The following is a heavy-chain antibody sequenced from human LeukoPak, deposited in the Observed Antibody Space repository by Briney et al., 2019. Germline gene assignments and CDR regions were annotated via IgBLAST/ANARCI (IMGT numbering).Heavy chain of an antibody. Sequence: ASVKVSCKASGYTFTSYGISWVRQAPGQGLEWMGWISAYNGNTNYAQKLQGRVTMTTDTSTSTAYMELRSLRSDDTAVHYCARAPYSWSGWYALEYFQHWGQGTLVTVSS. J-gene: IGHJ1*01. D-gene: IGHD6-19*01. V-gene: IGHV1-18*01. CDR1: GYTFTSYG. CDR2: ISAYNGNT. CDR3: ARAPYSWSGWYALEYFQH.